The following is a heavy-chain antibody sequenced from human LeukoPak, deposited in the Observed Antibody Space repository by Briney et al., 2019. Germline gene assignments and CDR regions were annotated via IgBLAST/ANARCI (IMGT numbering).Heavy chain of an antibody. V-gene: IGHV3-74*01. J-gene: IGHJ3*02. CDR2: INSDGSST. CDR1: GFTFSSYW. Sequence: GGSLRLSCAASGFTFSSYWMHWVRQAPGKGLVWVSRINSDGSSTSYADSVKGRFTISRDNAKNTLYLQMNSLRAEDTAVYYCASLSGGEEDAFDIWGQGTMVTVSS. D-gene: IGHD3-10*01. CDR3: ASLSGGEEDAFDI.